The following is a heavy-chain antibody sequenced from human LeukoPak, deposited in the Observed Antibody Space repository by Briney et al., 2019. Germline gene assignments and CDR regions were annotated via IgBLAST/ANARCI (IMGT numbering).Heavy chain of an antibody. CDR1: GYTFTSYY. J-gene: IGHJ6*03. Sequence: ASVKVSCKASGYTFTSYYMHWVRQAPGQGLEWMGIINPSGGSTSYAQKFQGRVTMTRDMSTSTVYMELSSLRSEDTAVYYCARERTIAVAGIPYYYYMDVWGKGTTVTVSS. V-gene: IGHV1-46*01. CDR3: ARERTIAVAGIPYYYYMDV. CDR2: INPSGGST. D-gene: IGHD6-19*01.